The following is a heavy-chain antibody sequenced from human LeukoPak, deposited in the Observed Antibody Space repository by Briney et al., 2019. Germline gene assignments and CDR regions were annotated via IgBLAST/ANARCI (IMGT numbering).Heavy chain of an antibody. Sequence: KPSETLSLTCTVSGGAISSYYWRWIRQTPGKGLERIGYNYYRGSTNNNPSLKSRVTISVDTSKNQFSLKLSSVTAADTAVYYCAATYGGSYEVQHWGQGTLVTVSS. J-gene: IGHJ1*01. V-gene: IGHV4-59*01. CDR1: GGAISSYY. CDR2: NYYRGST. D-gene: IGHD1-26*01. CDR3: AATYGGSYEVQH.